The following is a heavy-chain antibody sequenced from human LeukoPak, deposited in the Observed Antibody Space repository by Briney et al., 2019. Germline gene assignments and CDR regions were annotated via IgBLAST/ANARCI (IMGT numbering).Heavy chain of an antibody. CDR3: ARDMGITMVRGVPKLSFGY. D-gene: IGHD3-10*01. CDR1: GYTFTSYG. J-gene: IGHJ4*02. Sequence: GASVKVSCKASGYTFTSYGISWVRQAPGQGLEWMGWISAYNGNTNYAQKLQGRVTMTTDTSTSTAYMELRSLRSDDTAVYYCARDMGITMVRGVPKLSFGYWGQGTLVTVSS. V-gene: IGHV1-18*01. CDR2: ISAYNGNT.